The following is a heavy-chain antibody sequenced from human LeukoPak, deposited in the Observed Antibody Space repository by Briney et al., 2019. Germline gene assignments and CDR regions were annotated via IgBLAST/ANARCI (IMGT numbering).Heavy chain of an antibody. J-gene: IGHJ4*02. CDR1: GFTFSSSA. CDR2: ISGGDLT. V-gene: IGHV3-23*01. Sequence: PGGSLRLSCAASGFTFSSSAMSWVRQAPGTGLEWVSTISGGDLTYYTDSVRGRFTISRDNAKSTLYLQMNSLRTEDTAVYFCVRNMVRGIVYFDSWGQGTLVTVSS. D-gene: IGHD3-10*01. CDR3: VRNMVRGIVYFDS.